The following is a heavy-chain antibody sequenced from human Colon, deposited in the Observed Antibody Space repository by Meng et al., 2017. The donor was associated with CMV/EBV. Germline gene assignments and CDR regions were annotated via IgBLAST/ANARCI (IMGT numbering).Heavy chain of an antibody. Sequence: QVQLVQSGSELKKPGDSGKVSCQAAGYTFTSSSMNWVRHAPGQGLEWMGWININTGNPTYAQGFTGRFVFSLDTSVSTAYLQIDSLKADDTAVYYCARGNGWRFDYWGQGTLFNVSS. V-gene: IGHV7-4-1*01. CDR1: GYTFTSSS. CDR3: ARGNGWRFDY. CDR2: ININTGNP. J-gene: IGHJ4*02. D-gene: IGHD6-19*01.